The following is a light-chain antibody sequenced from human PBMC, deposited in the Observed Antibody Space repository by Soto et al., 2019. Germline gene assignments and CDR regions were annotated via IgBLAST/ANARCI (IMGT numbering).Light chain of an antibody. Sequence: EIMLTQSPGTLSLSPGERATLSCRASQSVSSTNLAWYQQKPGQAPRLLIYGASSRATGIPDRFSGSGSGTDFTLIISRMEPEDFVVYYCQQYGSSPLLTFGGGTKVEIK. V-gene: IGKV3-20*01. CDR3: QQYGSSPLLT. CDR2: GAS. J-gene: IGKJ4*01. CDR1: QSVSSTN.